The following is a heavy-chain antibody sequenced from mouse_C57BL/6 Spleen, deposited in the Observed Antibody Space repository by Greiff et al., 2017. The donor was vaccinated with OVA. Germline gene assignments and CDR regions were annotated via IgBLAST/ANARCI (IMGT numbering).Heavy chain of an antibody. CDR1: GYTFTSYW. CDR2: IHPNSGST. V-gene: IGHV1-64*01. CDR3: ARSGGRDFDY. D-gene: IGHD1-1*01. J-gene: IGHJ2*01. Sequence: QVQLQQPGAELVKPGASVKLSCKASGYTFTSYWMHWVKQRPGQGLEWIGMIHPNSGSTNYNEKFKSKATLTVDKSSSPAYMQLSSLTSEDSGVYYCARSGGRDFDYWGQGTTLTVSS.